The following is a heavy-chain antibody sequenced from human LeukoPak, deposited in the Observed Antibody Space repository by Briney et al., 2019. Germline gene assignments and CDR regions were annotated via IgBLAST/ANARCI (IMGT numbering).Heavy chain of an antibody. J-gene: IGHJ6*03. CDR1: GGSVTNYY. CDR2: VYTRGTS. V-gene: IGHV4-4*07. CDR3: TSGNGGWSSPYYFYYMVV. D-gene: IGHD6-19*01. Sequence: SETLSLTCSVSGGSVTNYYWSWIWQTAGQGLEWIGRVYTRGTSNYNPSLRSRVIISVDKSANQVSLRMTSVSAADTAVYYCTSGNGGWSSPYYFYYMVVWGKGTTVTVSS.